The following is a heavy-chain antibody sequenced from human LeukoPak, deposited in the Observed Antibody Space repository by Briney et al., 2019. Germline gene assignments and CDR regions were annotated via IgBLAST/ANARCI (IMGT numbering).Heavy chain of an antibody. J-gene: IGHJ4*02. CDR2: INPSGGST. CDR3: ARARDSSGYYRFYFDY. V-gene: IGHV1-46*01. CDR1: GYTFTSYY. Sequence: ASVKVSCKASGYTFTSYYMHWVRQAPGQGLERMGIINPSGGSTSYAQKFQGRVTMTRDTSTSTVYMELSSLRSEDTAVYYCARARDSSGYYRFYFDYWGQGTLVTVSS. D-gene: IGHD3-22*01.